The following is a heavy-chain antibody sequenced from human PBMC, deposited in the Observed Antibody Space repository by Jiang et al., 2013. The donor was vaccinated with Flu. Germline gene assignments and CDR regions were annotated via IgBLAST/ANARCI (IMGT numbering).Heavy chain of an antibody. V-gene: IGHV1-69*01. CDR3: ARWDRRMVRGVIDYYYGMDV. J-gene: IGHJ6*02. D-gene: IGHD3-10*01. CDR2: IIPIFGTA. CDR1: GGTFSSYA. Sequence: EVKKPGSSVKVSCKASGGTFSSYAISWVRQAPGQGLEWMGGIIPIFGTANYAQKFQGRVTITADESTSTAYMELSSLRSEDTAVYYCARWDRRMVRGVIDYYYGMDVWGQGTTVTVSS.